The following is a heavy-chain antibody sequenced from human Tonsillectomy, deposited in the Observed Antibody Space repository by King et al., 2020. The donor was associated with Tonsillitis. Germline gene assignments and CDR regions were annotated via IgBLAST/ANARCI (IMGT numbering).Heavy chain of an antibody. CDR3: ARGGLIAVATEAFDI. Sequence: QLQESGPGLVKPSETLSLTCTVSGGSISYYYWSWIRQPPGKGLEWIGYIYYSGSANNNPSLKSRVTIYVDTSKNQFSLKLIYVPAADTAVYYCARGGLIAVATEAFDIWGQGTMVTVSS. V-gene: IGHV4-59*01. J-gene: IGHJ3*02. D-gene: IGHD6-19*01. CDR2: IYYSGSA. CDR1: GGSISYYY.